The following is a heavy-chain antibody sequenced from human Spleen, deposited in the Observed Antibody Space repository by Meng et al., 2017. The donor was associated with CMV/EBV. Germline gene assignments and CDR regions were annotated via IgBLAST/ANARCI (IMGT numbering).Heavy chain of an antibody. J-gene: IGHJ5*02. Sequence: GESLKISCKASGYTFTSYDINWVRQATGQGLEWMGWMNPNSGNTGYAQKFQGRVTMTRNTSISTAYMELSSLRSEDTAVYYCARGRYYDFWSGYYDGINWFDPWGQGTLVTVSS. D-gene: IGHD3-3*01. V-gene: IGHV1-8*01. CDR2: MNPNSGNT. CDR3: ARGRYYDFWSGYYDGINWFDP. CDR1: GYTFTSYD.